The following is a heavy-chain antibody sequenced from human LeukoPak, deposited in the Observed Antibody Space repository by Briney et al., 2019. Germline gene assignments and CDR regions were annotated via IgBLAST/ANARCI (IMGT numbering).Heavy chain of an antibody. Sequence: ASVKVSCKTSGYTFINYAVSWVRQAPGQGLEWMGWVTTGSGNTNYAQKFQGRVTLTTDTSTTTAYMELNNLRSGDTAVYYCARNTVFGVVVFDFWGQGTLVTVSS. CDR1: GYTFINYA. CDR3: ARNTVFGVVVFDF. D-gene: IGHD3-3*01. CDR2: VTTGSGNT. J-gene: IGHJ4*02. V-gene: IGHV1-18*01.